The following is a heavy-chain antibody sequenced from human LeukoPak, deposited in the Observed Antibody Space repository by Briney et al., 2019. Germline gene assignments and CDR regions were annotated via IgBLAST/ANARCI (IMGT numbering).Heavy chain of an antibody. Sequence: GGSLRLSCAASGFTFSSYAMSWVRQAPGKGLEWVSGISNSGGSTYYADSVKGRFTISRDNSKNTLYLQMDSLGAEDTAVYYCARDRDAAVGYYFDYWGQGTLVTVSS. CDR2: ISNSGGST. J-gene: IGHJ4*02. D-gene: IGHD5-18*01. V-gene: IGHV3-23*01. CDR3: ARDRDAAVGYYFDY. CDR1: GFTFSSYA.